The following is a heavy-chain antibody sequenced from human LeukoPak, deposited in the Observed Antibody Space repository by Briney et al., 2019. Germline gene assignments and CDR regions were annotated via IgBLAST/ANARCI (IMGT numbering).Heavy chain of an antibody. J-gene: IGHJ5*02. V-gene: IGHV4-34*01. Sequence: SETLSLTCAVYGGSFSGYYWSWIRQPPGKGLEWIGEINHSGSTNYNPSLKSRVTISVDTSKNQFSLKLSSVTAADTAVYYGARGFRAARSWFDPWGQGTLVTVSS. D-gene: IGHD2-15*01. CDR3: ARGFRAARSWFDP. CDR1: GGSFSGYY. CDR2: INHSGST.